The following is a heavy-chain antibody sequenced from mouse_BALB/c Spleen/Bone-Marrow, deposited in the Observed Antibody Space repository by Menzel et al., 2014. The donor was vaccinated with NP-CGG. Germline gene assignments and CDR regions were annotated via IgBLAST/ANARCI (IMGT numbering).Heavy chain of an antibody. CDR2: ISGGGSYT. D-gene: IGHD2-1*01. V-gene: IGHV5-9-2*01. CDR3: ARQNGNYGYYYAMDY. Sequence: ECGGGLVKPGGSLKLSCAASGFTFSSYGMSWVRQTPEKRLEWVATISGGGSYTYYPDSVKGRFTISRDNAKNNLYLQMSSLRSEDTALYYCARQNGNYGYYYAMDYWGQGTSVTVSS. CDR1: GFTFSSYG. J-gene: IGHJ4*01.